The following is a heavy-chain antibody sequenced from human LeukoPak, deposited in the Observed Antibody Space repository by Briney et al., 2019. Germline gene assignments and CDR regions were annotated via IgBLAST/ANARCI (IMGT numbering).Heavy chain of an antibody. J-gene: IGHJ4*02. CDR1: GFTFISYA. Sequence: GGSLRLSCAASGFTFISYAMSWVRQAPGKGLEWVSSLSGNAGRPYYADSVKGRFTISRDNAKNSLYLQMNSLRAEDTAVYYCARRYFDYWGQGTLVTVSS. CDR3: ARRYFDY. CDR2: LSGNAGRP. V-gene: IGHV3-23*01.